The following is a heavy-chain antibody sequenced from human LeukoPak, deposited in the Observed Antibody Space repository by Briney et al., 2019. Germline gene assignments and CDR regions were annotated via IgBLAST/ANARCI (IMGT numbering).Heavy chain of an antibody. D-gene: IGHD1-26*01. CDR2: IDPNSGDT. CDR3: ARDNSVGDNAWWFDP. V-gene: IGHV1-2*02. CDR1: GYTFTAYY. Sequence: ASVKVSCKASGYTFTAYYIHWVRQAPGQGLEWMGWIDPNSGDTKYVEKFQGRVTMTRDMSTSTDYMELSSLRSEDTAIYYCARDNSVGDNAWWFDPWGQGTLVTVSS. J-gene: IGHJ5*02.